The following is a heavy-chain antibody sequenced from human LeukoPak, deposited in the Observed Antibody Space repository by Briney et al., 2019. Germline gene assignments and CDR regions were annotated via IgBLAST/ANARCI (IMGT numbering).Heavy chain of an antibody. V-gene: IGHV4-59*01. J-gene: IGHJ4*02. D-gene: IGHD2-2*01. CDR3: ARVRYCSTNRCYDREFDN. CDR1: GGSISNYY. Sequence: PSETLSLTCTVSGGSISNYYWSWIRQPPGKGLEWIGYIYYSGNTNYNPSLKSRVTISVDTSKNQFSLKLNSVTAADTAVYYCARVRYCSTNRCYDREFDNWGQGTLVTVPS. CDR2: IYYSGNT.